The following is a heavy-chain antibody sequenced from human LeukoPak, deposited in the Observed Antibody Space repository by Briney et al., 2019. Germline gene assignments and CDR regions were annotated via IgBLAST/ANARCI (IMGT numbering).Heavy chain of an antibody. Sequence: GGSLRLSCAASGLTFSSYNMNWVRQAPGKGLEWVSSISTSSSYIYYADSVKGRFTVSRDNAKNSLYLQMNSLRAEDTAVYYCARGRWDMITYGGVIAPFDYWGQGTLVTVSS. CDR1: GLTFSSYN. D-gene: IGHD3-16*02. J-gene: IGHJ4*02. CDR3: ARGRWDMITYGGVIAPFDY. V-gene: IGHV3-21*01. CDR2: ISTSSSYI.